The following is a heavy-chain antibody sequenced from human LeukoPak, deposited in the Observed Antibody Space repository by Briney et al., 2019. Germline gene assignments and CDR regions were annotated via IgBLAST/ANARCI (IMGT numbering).Heavy chain of an antibody. Sequence: ASVKVSCKASGGTFSSYAISWVRQAPGRGLEWMGGIIPIFGTANYAQKFQGRVTITADNSTSTAYMELSSLRSEDTAVYYCAQVLGYAFDIWGQGTMVTVSS. J-gene: IGHJ3*02. CDR3: AQVLGYAFDI. D-gene: IGHD2-15*01. CDR2: IIPIFGTA. V-gene: IGHV1-69*06. CDR1: GGTFSSYA.